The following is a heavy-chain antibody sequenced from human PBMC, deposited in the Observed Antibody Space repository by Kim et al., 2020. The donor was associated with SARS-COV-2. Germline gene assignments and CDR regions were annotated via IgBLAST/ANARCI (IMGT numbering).Heavy chain of an antibody. D-gene: IGHD3-10*01. Sequence: SETLSLTCAVYGGSFSGYYWSWIRQPPGKGLEWIGEINHSGSTNYNPSLKSRVTISVDTSKNQFSLKLSSVTAADTAVYYCARIITMVRGVSSPYFDYWGQGTLVTVSS. CDR3: ARIITMVRGVSSPYFDY. J-gene: IGHJ4*02. V-gene: IGHV4-34*01. CDR1: GGSFSGYY. CDR2: INHSGST.